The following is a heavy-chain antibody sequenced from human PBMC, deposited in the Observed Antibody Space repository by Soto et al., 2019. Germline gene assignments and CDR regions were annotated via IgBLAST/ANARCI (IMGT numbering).Heavy chain of an antibody. V-gene: IGHV4-61*01. Sequence: QVQLQESGPGLVKPSETLSLTCTVSGGSVSSGSYYWSWIRQPPGKGLEWIGYIYYSGSTNYNPSLKSRFTISVDTSKNQFSMKLSSVTAADTAVYYCAVGCSGGSCYLAFDIWGQGTMVTVSS. CDR1: GGSVSSGSYY. J-gene: IGHJ3*02. CDR3: AVGCSGGSCYLAFDI. CDR2: IYYSGST. D-gene: IGHD2-15*01.